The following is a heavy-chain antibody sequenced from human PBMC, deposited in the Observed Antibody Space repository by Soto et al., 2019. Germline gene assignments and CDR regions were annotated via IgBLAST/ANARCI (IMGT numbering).Heavy chain of an antibody. J-gene: IGHJ5*02. V-gene: IGHV5-10-1*01. CDR1: GYSFTSYW. CDR3: ARHYVQGGANYFGP. Sequence: PGESLKISCKGFGYSFTSYWITWVRQMPGKGLEWMGRIDPSDSYNNYSPSFQGHVTISVDKSISTAYLQWSSLKASDSAMYYCARHYVQGGANYFGPWGQGTLVTVSS. D-gene: IGHD3-16*01. CDR2: IDPSDSYN.